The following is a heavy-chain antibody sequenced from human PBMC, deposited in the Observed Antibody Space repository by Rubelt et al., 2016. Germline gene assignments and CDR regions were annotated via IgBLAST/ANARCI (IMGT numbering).Heavy chain of an antibody. D-gene: IGHD1-14*01. V-gene: IGHV1-3*01. CDR2: INPDSGDT. Sequence: QVQLVQSGAEVKKPGASVTVSCKASGYTFTIYALHWVRQAPGQRLEWMGRINPDSGDTKYAQQSPGRDTMTRDTSISTAYMQLGNLRSDETAVYYCAVSYNSQWVWGQGTLVTVSS. J-gene: IGHJ4*02. CDR1: GYTFTIYA. CDR3: AVSYNSQWV.